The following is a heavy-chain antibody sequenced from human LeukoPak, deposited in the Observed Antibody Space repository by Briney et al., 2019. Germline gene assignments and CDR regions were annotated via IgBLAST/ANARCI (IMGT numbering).Heavy chain of an antibody. CDR3: ARLTVEYQLHGG. J-gene: IGHJ4*02. Sequence: SQTLSLTCTVSGGSISSGDYYWSWIRQPPGKGLEWIGEINHSGSTNYNPSLKSRVTISVDTSKNQFSLKLSSVTAADTAVYYCARLTVEYQLHGGWGQGTLVTVSS. CDR2: INHSGST. CDR1: GGSISSGDYY. V-gene: IGHV4-30-4*08. D-gene: IGHD2-2*01.